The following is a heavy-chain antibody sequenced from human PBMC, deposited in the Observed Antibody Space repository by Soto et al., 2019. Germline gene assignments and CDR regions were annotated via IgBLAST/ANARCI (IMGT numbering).Heavy chain of an antibody. CDR2: MRSKANSYAT. J-gene: IGHJ4*02. V-gene: IGHV3-73*02. CDR3: TSSVTGTTAHFDY. CDR1: GFTFSGSA. Sequence: EVQLVESGGGLVQPGGSLKISCAASGFTFSGSAMHWVRQASGKGLEWVGRMRSKANSYATAYAASVKGRFTISRDDSMNTAYLEMISLKTEDTSVYYCTSSVTGTTAHFDYWSQGTLVTVSS. D-gene: IGHD1-7*01.